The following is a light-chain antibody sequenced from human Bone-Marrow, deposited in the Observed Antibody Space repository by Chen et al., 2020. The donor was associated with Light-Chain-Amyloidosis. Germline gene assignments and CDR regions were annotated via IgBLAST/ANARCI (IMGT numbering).Light chain of an antibody. CDR3: AAWDDSLNGGV. Sequence: QSVLTQPPSASGTPGQEVTLSCSGSSTNIGRNTVNWYQQLPGTAPKLLIYSNNQRPSGVPDRFSGSKSGTSASLAISGLQSEDEADYYCAAWDDSLNGGVFGGGTKLTVL. J-gene: IGLJ3*02. V-gene: IGLV1-44*01. CDR1: STNIGRNT. CDR2: SNN.